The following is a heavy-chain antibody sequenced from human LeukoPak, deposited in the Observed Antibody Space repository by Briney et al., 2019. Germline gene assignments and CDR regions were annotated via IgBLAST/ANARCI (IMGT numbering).Heavy chain of an antibody. J-gene: IGHJ4*02. CDR1: GFTFSNYW. D-gene: IGHD6-19*01. CDR2: IKRDGSEK. CDR3: ARGRSSGWRVRHDTNPTDY. V-gene: IGHV3-7*02. Sequence: GGSLRLSCAASGFTFSNYWMTWVRQAPGKGLEWVANIKRDGSEKYYVDSVKGRFTISRDNAKNSLYLQMNSLRAEDTAVYYCARGRSSGWRVRHDTNPTDYWGQGTLVTVSS.